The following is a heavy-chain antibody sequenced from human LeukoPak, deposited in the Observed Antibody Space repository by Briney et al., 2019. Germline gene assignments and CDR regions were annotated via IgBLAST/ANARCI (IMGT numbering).Heavy chain of an antibody. CDR2: FDPEDGET. CDR1: GYTLTELS. V-gene: IGHV1-24*01. CDR3: ASSEGGYSSFDY. J-gene: IGHJ4*02. D-gene: IGHD5-12*01. Sequence: ASVKVSCKVSGYTLTELSMHWVRQAPGKGLEWMGGFDPEDGETIYAQKFQGRVTMTEDTSTDTAYMELSSLRSEDTAVYYCASSEGGYSSFDYWGQGTLVTVSS.